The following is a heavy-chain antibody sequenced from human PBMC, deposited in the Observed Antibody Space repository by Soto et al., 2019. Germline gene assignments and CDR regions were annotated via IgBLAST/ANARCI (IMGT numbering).Heavy chain of an antibody. CDR1: GGSISSYY. D-gene: IGHD5-18*01. Sequence: QVQLQESGPGLVKPSETLSLTCTVSGGSISSYYWSWIRQPPGKGLEWIGYIYYSGSTNYNPSLKSRVTISVDTSKNQCSLKLSSVTAADTAVYYCARSDVDTAMVIPYYYYYYGMDVWGQGTTVTVSS. CDR3: ARSDVDTAMVIPYYYYYYGMDV. CDR2: IYYSGST. J-gene: IGHJ6*02. V-gene: IGHV4-59*01.